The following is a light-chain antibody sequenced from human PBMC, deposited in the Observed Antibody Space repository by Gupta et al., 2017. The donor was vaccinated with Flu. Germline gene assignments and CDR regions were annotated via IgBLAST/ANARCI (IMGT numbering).Light chain of an antibody. CDR1: SNDVGGYNR. J-gene: IGLJ1*01. CDR2: DVT. V-gene: IGLV2-11*01. Sequence: QSAPTQPRSVSGSPGQSVTISCTGTSNDVGGYNRVSWYEQRPGKAPKLILYDVTERASGVPDRFSGSKAGNTASMTISGLQADDEADYYCSSHAGRVTWVFGTGITVTVL. CDR3: SSHAGRVTWV.